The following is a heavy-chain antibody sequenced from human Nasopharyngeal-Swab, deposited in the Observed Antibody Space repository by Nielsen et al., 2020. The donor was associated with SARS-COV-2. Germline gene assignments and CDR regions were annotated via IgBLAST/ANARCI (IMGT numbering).Heavy chain of an antibody. CDR3: ARGVDCSGGSCYGEGYYYGMDV. J-gene: IGHJ6*02. D-gene: IGHD2-15*01. Sequence: WIRQPPGKGLEWIGYIYYSGSTNYNPSLKSRDTISVDTSKNQFSLKLSSVTAADTAVYYCARGVDCSGGSCYGEGYYYGMDVWGQGTTVTVSS. CDR2: IYYSGST. V-gene: IGHV4-59*01.